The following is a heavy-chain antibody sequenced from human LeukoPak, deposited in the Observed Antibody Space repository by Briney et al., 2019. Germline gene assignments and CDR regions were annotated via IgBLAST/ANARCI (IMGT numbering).Heavy chain of an antibody. D-gene: IGHD7-27*01. CDR2: IRYDGSNQ. J-gene: IGHJ3*02. V-gene: IGHV3-30*02. Sequence: GGSLRLSCAASEFTFSSYGMHWVRQAPGKGLEWVAFIRYDGSNQYYTDSVKGRFTISRDNSKNTLYLQMNSLRAEDTAVYYCARHGPLNWGPPYDAFDIWGQGTMVTVSS. CDR1: EFTFSSYG. CDR3: ARHGPLNWGPPYDAFDI.